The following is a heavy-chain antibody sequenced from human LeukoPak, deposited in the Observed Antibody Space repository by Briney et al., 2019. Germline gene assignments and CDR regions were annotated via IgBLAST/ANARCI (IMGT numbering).Heavy chain of an antibody. CDR2: IWYDGSNK. J-gene: IGHJ4*02. CDR1: GFTFSRYG. D-gene: IGHD5-18*01. V-gene: IGHV3-33*01. CDR3: ARGGYSYGLEDY. Sequence: TGRSLRLSCAVSGFTFSRYGMHWVRQAPGKGLEWVAVIWYDGSNKYYADSVKGRFTISRDNSKNTLYLQMNSLRAEDTAVYYCARGGYSYGLEDYWGQGTLVTVSS.